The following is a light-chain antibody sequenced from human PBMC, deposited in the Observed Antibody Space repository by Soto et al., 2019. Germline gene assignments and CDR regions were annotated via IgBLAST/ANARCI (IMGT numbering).Light chain of an antibody. CDR1: RSNIGARYE. J-gene: IGLJ1*01. Sequence: QSVLTQPPSVSGAPGQRVTISCTGSRSNIGARYEVHWYQQLPGTAPKLLIYGNYNRPSGVPDRFSGSKSGTSASLAITGLQAEDEADYYCQSYDSNLSGYVFGTGTKVTVL. V-gene: IGLV1-40*01. CDR3: QSYDSNLSGYV. CDR2: GNY.